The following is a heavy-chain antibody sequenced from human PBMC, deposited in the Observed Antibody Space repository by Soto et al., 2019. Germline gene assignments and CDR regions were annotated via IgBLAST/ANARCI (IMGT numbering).Heavy chain of an antibody. CDR3: AILRPDTLCRDLNCPNWSDP. V-gene: IGHV4-59*03. J-gene: IGHJ5*02. CDR2: QSPGGSS. CDR1: GGSILSFY. D-gene: IGHD2-15*01. Sequence: SETLSLTCTVSGGSILSFYWSWIRQPPGKGLEVIAYQSPGGSSVHNPSLMSRLSVSLDTTTNQVSLTLTSVTAADTAVYFCAILRPDTLCRDLNCPNWSDPWGQGTLVTVSS.